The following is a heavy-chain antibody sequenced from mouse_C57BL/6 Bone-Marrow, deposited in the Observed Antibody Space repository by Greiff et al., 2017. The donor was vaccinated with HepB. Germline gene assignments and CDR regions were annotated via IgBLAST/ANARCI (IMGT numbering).Heavy chain of an antibody. D-gene: IGHD3-2*02. CDR2: ISSGGSYT. CDR1: GFTFSSYG. J-gene: IGHJ3*01. V-gene: IGHV5-6*01. CDR3: ARRLRSAWFAY. Sequence: EVQGVESGGDLVKPGGSLKLSCAASGFTFSSYGMSWVRQTPDKRLEWVATISSGGSYTYYPDSVKGRFTISRDNAKNTLYLQMSSLKSEDTAMYYCARRLRSAWFAYWGQGTLVTVSA.